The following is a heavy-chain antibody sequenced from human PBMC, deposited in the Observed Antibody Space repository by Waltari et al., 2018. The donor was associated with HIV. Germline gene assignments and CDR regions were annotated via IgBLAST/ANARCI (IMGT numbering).Heavy chain of an antibody. V-gene: IGHV5-51*03. CDR1: GYSFTSYW. J-gene: IGHJ4*02. D-gene: IGHD3-22*01. CDR2: IYPCDSDT. Sequence: EVQLVQSGAEVKKPGESLKISCTASGYSFTSYWIGWVRQMPGKGLEWMGIIYPCDSDTRYSPSFQGQVTISADKSISTAYLQWSSLKASDTAMYYCATSRSTYYDTGGYFDYWGQGTLVTVSS. CDR3: ATSRSTYYDTGGYFDY.